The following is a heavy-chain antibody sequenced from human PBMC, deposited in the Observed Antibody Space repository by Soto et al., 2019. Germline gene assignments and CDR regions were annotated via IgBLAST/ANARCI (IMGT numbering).Heavy chain of an antibody. CDR1: GYTFTGYY. J-gene: IGHJ4*02. D-gene: IGHD5-12*01. Sequence: ASVKVSCKASGYTFTGYYIHWVRQAPGQGLEWMGWINPYSGVTNYAQKFQGRVSMTRDTSITTASMELSRLTSDDTAVYFCARRAFSGYDIYYFDSWGQANLLTAAS. CDR2: INPYSGVT. V-gene: IGHV1-2*02. CDR3: ARRAFSGYDIYYFDS.